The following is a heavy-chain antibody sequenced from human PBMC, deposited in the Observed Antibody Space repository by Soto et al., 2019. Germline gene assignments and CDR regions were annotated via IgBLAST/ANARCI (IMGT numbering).Heavy chain of an antibody. CDR2: ISAYNGNT. CDR1: GYTFTSYG. D-gene: IGHD3-22*01. CDR3: ARQSLYYYDSSGPGGNNWFDP. Sequence: ASVKVSCKASGYTFTSYGISLVRQAPGQGLEWMGWISAYNGNTNYAQKLQGRVTMTTDTSTSTAYMELRSLRSDDTAVYYCARQSLYYYDSSGPGGNNWFDPWGQGTLVTVSS. J-gene: IGHJ5*02. V-gene: IGHV1-18*01.